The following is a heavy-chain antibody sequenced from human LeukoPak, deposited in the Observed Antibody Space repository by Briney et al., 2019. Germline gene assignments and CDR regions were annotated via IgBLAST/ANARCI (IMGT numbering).Heavy chain of an antibody. CDR1: GFTFSSYW. Sequence: GGSLRLSCAASGFTFSSYWMSWVRQAPGKGLEWVANIKQDGSEKYYVDSVKGRFTISRDNAKNSLYLQMNSLRAEDTAVYYCAREYYDFWSGYYPFFDYWGQGTLVTVSS. V-gene: IGHV3-7*01. CDR3: AREYYDFWSGYYPFFDY. J-gene: IGHJ4*02. CDR2: IKQDGSEK. D-gene: IGHD3-3*01.